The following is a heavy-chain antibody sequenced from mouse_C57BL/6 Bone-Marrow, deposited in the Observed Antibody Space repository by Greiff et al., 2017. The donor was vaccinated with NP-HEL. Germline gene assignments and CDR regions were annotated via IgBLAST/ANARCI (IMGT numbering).Heavy chain of an antibody. CDR2: IDPSDSET. CDR3: ARGDGYYAAWFAY. D-gene: IGHD2-3*01. CDR1: GYTFTSYW. J-gene: IGHJ3*01. Sequence: QVQLQQPGAELVRPGSSVKLSCKASGYTFTSYWMHWVKQRPIQGLEWIGNIDPSDSETHYNQKFKDKATLPVDKSSSTAYMQLSSLTSEDSAVYYCARGDGYYAAWFAYWGQGTLVTVSA. V-gene: IGHV1-52*01.